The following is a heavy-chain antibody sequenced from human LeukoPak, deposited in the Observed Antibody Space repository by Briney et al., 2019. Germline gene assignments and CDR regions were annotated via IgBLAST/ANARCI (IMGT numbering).Heavy chain of an antibody. Sequence: SETLSLTCTVSGGSISSYYWSWIRQPPGKGLEWIGYIYYSGSTNYNPSLKSRVTISVDTSKNQFSLKLSSVTAADTAVYYCARPQGGSGSLYFDYWGQGTLVTVSS. J-gene: IGHJ4*02. V-gene: IGHV4-59*08. D-gene: IGHD3-10*01. CDR1: GGSISSYY. CDR2: IYYSGST. CDR3: ARPQGGSGSLYFDY.